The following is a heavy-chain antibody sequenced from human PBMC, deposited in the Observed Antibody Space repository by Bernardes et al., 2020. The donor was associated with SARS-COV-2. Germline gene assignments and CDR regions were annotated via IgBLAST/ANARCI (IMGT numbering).Heavy chain of an antibody. Sequence: GSLRLSCATSRFSFSRFWMTWVRQAPGKGLEWVASIKTDGSEKYYVDSVKGRFTISRDNAKNSLFLQMNSLRAEDTAVYYCTRDHEYTNYDWGQGSLVTVSS. CDR3: TRDHEYTNYD. V-gene: IGHV3-7*01. CDR1: RFSFSRFW. J-gene: IGHJ4*02. CDR2: IKTDGSEK. D-gene: IGHD3-3*01.